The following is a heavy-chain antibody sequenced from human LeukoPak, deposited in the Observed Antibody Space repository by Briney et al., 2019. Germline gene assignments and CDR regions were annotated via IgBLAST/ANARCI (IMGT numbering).Heavy chain of an antibody. V-gene: IGHV3-21*04. Sequence: GGSLRLSCAASGFPFNSYSMNWVRQAPGKGLEWVSSIGSGSSYLFYADSVKGRFTISRDNARDSLYLQMNSLRAEDTAVYYCAKPGRGSSWYAIGYWGQGTLVTVSS. D-gene: IGHD6-13*01. CDR3: AKPGRGSSWYAIGY. CDR2: IGSGSSYL. J-gene: IGHJ4*02. CDR1: GFPFNSYS.